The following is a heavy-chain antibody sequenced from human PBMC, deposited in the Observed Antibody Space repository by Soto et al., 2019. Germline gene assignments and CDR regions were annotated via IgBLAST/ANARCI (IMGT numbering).Heavy chain of an antibody. CDR3: ARRSKYSSSSGAGYGMDV. Sequence: EVQLVESGGGLVQPGGSLRLSCAASGFTFSSYSMNWVRQAPGKGLEWVSYISSSSSTIYYADSVKGRFTISRDNAKNSLYLQMNSLRDEDTAVYYCARRSKYSSSSGAGYGMDVWGQGTTVTVSS. J-gene: IGHJ6*02. V-gene: IGHV3-48*02. D-gene: IGHD6-6*01. CDR1: GFTFSSYS. CDR2: ISSSSSTI.